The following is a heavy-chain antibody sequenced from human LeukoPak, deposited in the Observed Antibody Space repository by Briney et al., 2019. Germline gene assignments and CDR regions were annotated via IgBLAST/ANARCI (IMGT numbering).Heavy chain of an antibody. V-gene: IGHV3-48*02. Sequence: GGSLRLSCAASGFTFSSYSMNWVRQAPGKGLEWVSYISSSSTIYYADSVKGRFTISRDNAKNSLYLQMNSLRDEDTAVYYCARDVEQGFQWLVWHYWGQGTLVTVSS. CDR2: ISSSSTI. CDR1: GFTFSSYS. CDR3: ARDVEQGFQWLVWHY. J-gene: IGHJ4*02. D-gene: IGHD6-19*01.